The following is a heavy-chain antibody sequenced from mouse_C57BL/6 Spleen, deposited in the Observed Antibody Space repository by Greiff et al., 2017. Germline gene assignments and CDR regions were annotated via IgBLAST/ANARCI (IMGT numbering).Heavy chain of an antibody. V-gene: IGHV1-64*01. CDR3: ARGLYDGYYAWFAY. J-gene: IGHJ3*01. CDR1: GYTFTSYW. D-gene: IGHD2-3*01. CDR2: IHPNSGST. Sequence: QVHVKQPGAELVKPGASVKLSCKASGYTFTSYWMHWVKQRPGQGLEWIGMIHPNSGSTNYNEKFKSKATLTVDKSSSTAYMQLSSLTSEDSAVYYCARGLYDGYYAWFAYWGQGTLVTVSA.